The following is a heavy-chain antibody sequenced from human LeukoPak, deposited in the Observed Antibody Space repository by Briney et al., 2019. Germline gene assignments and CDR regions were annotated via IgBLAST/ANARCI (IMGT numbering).Heavy chain of an antibody. V-gene: IGHV4-34*01. J-gene: IGHJ5*02. CDR2: INHSGST. CDR1: GGSFSGYY. CDR3: ARACRLLFLEWLLRNSNWFDP. D-gene: IGHD3-3*01. Sequence: SETLSLTCAVYGGSFSGYYWSWIRQPPGKGLEWIGEINHSGSTNYNPSLKSRVTISVDTSKNQFSLKLSSVTAADTAVYYCARACRLLFLEWLLRNSNWFDPWGQGTLVTVSS.